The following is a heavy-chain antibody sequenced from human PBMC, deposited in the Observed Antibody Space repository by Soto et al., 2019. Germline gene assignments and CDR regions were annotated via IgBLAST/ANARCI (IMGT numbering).Heavy chain of an antibody. D-gene: IGHD5-12*01. J-gene: IGHJ6*03. V-gene: IGHV3-15*01. CDR2: IKSKTDGGTT. CDR1: GFTFSNAW. Sequence: GGSLRLSCAASGFTFSNAWMSWVRQAPGKGLEWVGRIKSKTDGGTTDYAAPVKGRFTISRDDSKNTLYLQMISLKTEDTAVYYCTTPTSNLRYSGYSVYYYYYYMDVWGKGTTVTVSS. CDR3: TTPTSNLRYSGYSVYYYYYYMDV.